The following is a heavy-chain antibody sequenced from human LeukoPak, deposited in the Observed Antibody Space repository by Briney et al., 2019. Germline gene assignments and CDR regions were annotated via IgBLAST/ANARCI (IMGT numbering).Heavy chain of an antibody. CDR2: ISSSSSYI. V-gene: IGHV3-21*01. J-gene: IGHJ5*02. Sequence: PGGSLRLSCAASGFTFGSYAMHWVRQAPGKGLEWVSSISSSSSYIYYADSVKGRFTISRDNAKNSLYLQMNSLRAEDTAVYYCARGLRSTPNWFDPWGQGTLVTVSS. D-gene: IGHD4-17*01. CDR3: ARGLRSTPNWFDP. CDR1: GFTFGSYA.